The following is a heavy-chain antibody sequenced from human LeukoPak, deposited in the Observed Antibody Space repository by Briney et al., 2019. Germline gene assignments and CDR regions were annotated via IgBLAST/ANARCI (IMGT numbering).Heavy chain of an antibody. CDR1: GFTFSSYS. CDR3: ASVVVVPAASTYGMDV. J-gene: IGHJ6*02. D-gene: IGHD2-2*01. V-gene: IGHV3-21*01. Sequence: GGSLRLSCAASGFTFSSYSMNWVRQAPGKGLEWVSSISSSSYIYYADSVKGRFTISRDNAKNSLYLQMSSLRAEDTAVYYCASVVVVPAASTYGMDVWGQGTTVTVSS. CDR2: ISSSSYI.